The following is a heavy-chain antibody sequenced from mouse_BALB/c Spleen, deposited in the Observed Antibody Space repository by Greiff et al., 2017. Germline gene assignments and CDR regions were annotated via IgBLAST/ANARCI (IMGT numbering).Heavy chain of an antibody. V-gene: IGHV5-6-2*01. Sequence: DVQLVESGGGLVKLGGSLKLSCAASGFTFSSYYMSWVRQTPEKRLELVAAINSNGGSTYYPDTVKGRFTISRDNAKNTLYLQMSSLKSEDTALYYCARQDGYWYFDVWGAGTTVTVSS. CDR1: GFTFSSYY. CDR3: ARQDGYWYFDV. J-gene: IGHJ1*01. CDR2: INSNGGST.